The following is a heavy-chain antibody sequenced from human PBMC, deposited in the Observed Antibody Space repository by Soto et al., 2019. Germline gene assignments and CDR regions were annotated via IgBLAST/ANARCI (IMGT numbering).Heavy chain of an antibody. V-gene: IGHV1-24*01. CDR3: ATDLGVALAPLSILYFQQ. D-gene: IGHD3-10*01. Sequence: ASVKASCKVSGYGLNELCMHWVRQPPGKGLEWIGGFDPEEGKMIYAQNFQGRVTMTEDTSTDTAYMELNSLTSEDTAIYYCATDLGVALAPLSILYFQQWGQGTVVTVSS. CDR1: GYGLNELC. J-gene: IGHJ1*01. CDR2: FDPEEGKM.